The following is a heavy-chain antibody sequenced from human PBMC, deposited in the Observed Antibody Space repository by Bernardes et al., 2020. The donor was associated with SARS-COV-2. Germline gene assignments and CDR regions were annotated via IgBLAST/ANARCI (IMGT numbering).Heavy chain of an antibody. Sequence: GGSLRLSCVASGFTFSQYGMHWVRQSPGKGLEWLAVMWYDGSNKYYADSVKGRFSISRDNSKNTLYLQMNSLRAEDTAVYYCARDPGRLVYYFDYWGQGTLVTVSS. J-gene: IGHJ4*02. D-gene: IGHD6-19*01. CDR2: MWYDGSNK. V-gene: IGHV3-33*01. CDR1: GFTFSQYG. CDR3: ARDPGRLVYYFDY.